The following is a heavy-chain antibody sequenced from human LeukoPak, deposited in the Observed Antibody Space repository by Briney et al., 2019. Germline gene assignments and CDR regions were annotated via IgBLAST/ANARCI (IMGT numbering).Heavy chain of an antibody. V-gene: IGHV3-23*01. D-gene: IGHD3-16*01. Sequence: GGSLRLSCAASGFTFSNYAMSWVRQAPGKGLEWVSGISGSGGDTYYADSVKGRFTISRDNSKNTLYLQMNSLRVEDTAVYYCARNWAHLDFWGQGTLVTVSS. CDR2: ISGSGGDT. J-gene: IGHJ4*02. CDR1: GFTFSNYA. CDR3: ARNWAHLDF.